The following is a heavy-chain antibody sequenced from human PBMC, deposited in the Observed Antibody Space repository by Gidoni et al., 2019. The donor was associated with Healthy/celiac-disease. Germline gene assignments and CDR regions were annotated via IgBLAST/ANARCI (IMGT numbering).Heavy chain of an antibody. CDR2: ISGSGGST. CDR1: GFPFSSYA. CDR3: AKGSGGNVRYFDY. J-gene: IGHJ4*02. D-gene: IGHD2-15*01. V-gene: IGHV3-23*04. Sequence: EVQLVESGGGLVQPGGSLRLSCAASGFPFSSYALSWVRQAPGKGLEWISAISGSGGSTYYADSVKGRFTISRDNSKNTLYLQMNSLRAEDTAVYYCAKGSGGNVRYFDYWGQGTLVTVSS.